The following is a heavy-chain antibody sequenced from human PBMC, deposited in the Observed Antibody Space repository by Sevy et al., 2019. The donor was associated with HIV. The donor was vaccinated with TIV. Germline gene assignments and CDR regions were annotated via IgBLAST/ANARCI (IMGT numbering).Heavy chain of an antibody. D-gene: IGHD2-2*01. CDR3: ARDKDIVVVPAAPGGAFDI. CDR1: GFTFSSYS. V-gene: IGHV3-21*01. Sequence: GESLKISCAASGFTFSSYSMNWVRQAPGKGLEWVSSISTSSSYIYYAGSVKGRFTISRDNARNSLYLQMNSLRAEDTAVYYCARDKDIVVVPAAPGGAFDIWGQGTMVTVSS. J-gene: IGHJ3*02. CDR2: ISTSSSYI.